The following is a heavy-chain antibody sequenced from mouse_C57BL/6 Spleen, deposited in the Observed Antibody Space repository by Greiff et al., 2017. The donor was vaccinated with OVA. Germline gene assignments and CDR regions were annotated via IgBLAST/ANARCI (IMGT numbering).Heavy chain of an antibody. CDR3: ARRGPIYYGNYSFPYWYFEV. CDR1: GYTFTSYW. V-gene: IGHV1-69*01. CDR2: IDPSDSYT. J-gene: IGHJ1*03. D-gene: IGHD2-1*01. Sequence: QVQLQQPGAELVMPGASVKLSCKASGYTFTSYWMHWVKQRPGQGLEWIGEIDPSDSYTNYNQKFKGKSTLTVDKSSSTAYMQLSSLTSEDSAVYYCARRGPIYYGNYSFPYWYFEVWGTGTTVTVSS.